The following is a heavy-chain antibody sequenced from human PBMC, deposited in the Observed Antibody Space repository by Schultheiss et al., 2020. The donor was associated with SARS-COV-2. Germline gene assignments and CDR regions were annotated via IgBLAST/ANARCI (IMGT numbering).Heavy chain of an antibody. CDR1: GGSISRSNW. CDR3: ARGPPSWAGNTAFFQH. J-gene: IGHJ1*01. D-gene: IGHD5-18*01. Sequence: SQTLSLTCAVSGGSISRSNWWSWVRQHPGKGLEWIGEIDHSGSPNYNPSLKRRVTISVDKSKNQFSLKVTSVTAADTAVYYCARGPPSWAGNTAFFQHWGQGTLVTVSS. CDR2: IDHSGSP. V-gene: IGHV4-4*02.